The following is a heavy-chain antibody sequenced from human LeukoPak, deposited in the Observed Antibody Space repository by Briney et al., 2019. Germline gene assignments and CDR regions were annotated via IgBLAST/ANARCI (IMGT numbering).Heavy chain of an antibody. Sequence: SETLSLTCTVSGGSISSYYWSWIRQPPGKGREWVGYIYYSGSTNYNPSLKSRVTISVDTSKNQFSLKLSSVTAADTAVYYCARHYGSGSYYGYWGQGTLVTVSS. V-gene: IGHV4-59*01. CDR1: GGSISSYY. CDR2: IYYSGST. CDR3: ARHYGSGSYYGY. J-gene: IGHJ4*02. D-gene: IGHD3-10*01.